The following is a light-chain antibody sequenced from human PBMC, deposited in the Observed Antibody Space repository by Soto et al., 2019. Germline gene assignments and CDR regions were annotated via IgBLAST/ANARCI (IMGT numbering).Light chain of an antibody. CDR2: GAS. Sequence: EIDMTQSPATLSVSPGEGATLSCRASQNINRNLAWYQQKAGQGPRLLIYGASTRATGFPARFRGSGSGTEFTLTISSLQSEDYAVYYCQQYNSWPRTLGQGTKVEIK. V-gene: IGKV3-15*01. J-gene: IGKJ1*01. CDR3: QQYNSWPRT. CDR1: QNINRN.